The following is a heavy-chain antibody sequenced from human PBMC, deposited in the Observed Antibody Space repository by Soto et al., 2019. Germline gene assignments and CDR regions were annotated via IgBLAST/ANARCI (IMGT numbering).Heavy chain of an antibody. J-gene: IGHJ6*03. V-gene: IGHV1-69*04. Sequence: ASVKVSCKASGGTFSSYTISWVRQAPGQGLEWMGRIIPILGIANYAQKFQGRVTITADKSTSTAYMELSSLRSEDTAVYYCARDSLGGYQQPGYYYYYYMDVWGKGTTVTVSS. CDR1: GGTFSSYT. CDR3: ARDSLGGYQQPGYYYYYYMDV. D-gene: IGHD2-2*01. CDR2: IIPILGIA.